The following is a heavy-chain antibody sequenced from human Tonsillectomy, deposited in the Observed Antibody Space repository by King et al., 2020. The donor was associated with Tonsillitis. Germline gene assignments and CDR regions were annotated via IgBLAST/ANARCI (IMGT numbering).Heavy chain of an antibody. D-gene: IGHD5-18*01. V-gene: IGHV1-69*09. CDR1: VGTFSSYA. Sequence: QLVQSGAEVKKPGSSVKVSCKASVGTFSSYAINWVRQAPGQGLEWMGRIIPILGIANYAQKFQGRVTITPDKSTSTPYMEMSSLRSEDTAVYYCARQDPVDTAMVFFDYWGQGTLVTVSS. CDR2: IIPILGIA. J-gene: IGHJ4*02. CDR3: ARQDPVDTAMVFFDY.